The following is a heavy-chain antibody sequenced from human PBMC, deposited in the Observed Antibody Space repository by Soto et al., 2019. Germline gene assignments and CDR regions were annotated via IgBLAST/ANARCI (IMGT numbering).Heavy chain of an antibody. CDR1: GYTFTSYG. V-gene: IGHV1-18*01. D-gene: IGHD3-3*01. J-gene: IGHJ6*03. Sequence: VKVSCKASGYTFTSYGISWVRQAPGQGLEWMGWISAYNGNTNYAQKLQGRVTMTTDTSTSTAYMELRSLRSDDTAVYYCARVLEYYDFWSGYYKSYYYYMDVWGKGTTVTVSS. CDR3: ARVLEYYDFWSGYYKSYYYYMDV. CDR2: ISAYNGNT.